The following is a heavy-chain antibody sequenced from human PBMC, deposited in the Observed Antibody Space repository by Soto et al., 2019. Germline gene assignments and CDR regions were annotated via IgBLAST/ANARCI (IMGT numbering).Heavy chain of an antibody. Sequence: PSETLSLTCVASGGLISGGGYFWTWIRQPPGKGLEWIGYMYHSGSPLYNPSPKSRATISIDLSKNQFSLNLATVTAADTAVYCCAREGRTCYFEIEPGGQGTLGTV. CDR3: AREGRTCYFEIEP. CDR1: GGLISGGGYF. D-gene: IGHD2-15*01. V-gene: IGHV4-30-2*01. J-gene: IGHJ5*02. CDR2: MYHSGSP.